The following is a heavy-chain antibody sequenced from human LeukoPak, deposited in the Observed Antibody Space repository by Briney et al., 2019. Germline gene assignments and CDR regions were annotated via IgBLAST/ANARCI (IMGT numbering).Heavy chain of an antibody. CDR2: INHSGST. CDR1: GGSFSGYY. D-gene: IGHD3-10*01. Sequence: SGTRSLTCAVYGGSFSGYYWSWIRQPPGKGLEWIGEINHSGSTNYNPSLKSRVTISVDTSKNQFSLKLSSVTAADTAVYYCARRITMVRGVNWFDPWGQGTLVTVSS. V-gene: IGHV4-34*01. J-gene: IGHJ5*02. CDR3: ARRITMVRGVNWFDP.